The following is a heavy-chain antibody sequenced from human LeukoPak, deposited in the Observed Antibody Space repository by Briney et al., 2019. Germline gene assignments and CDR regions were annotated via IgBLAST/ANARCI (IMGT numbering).Heavy chain of an antibody. CDR3: AAEWQRITISGVPTNDAFDI. CDR2: IVVGSGNT. D-gene: IGHD3-9*01. J-gene: IGHJ3*02. CDR1: GFTFTSSA. Sequence: SVKVSCKASGFTFTSSAMQWVRQARGQRLEWIGWIVVGSGNTNYAQKFQERVTITRDMSTSTAYVELSSLRSEDTAVYYCAAEWQRITISGVPTNDAFDIWGQGTMVTVSS. V-gene: IGHV1-58*02.